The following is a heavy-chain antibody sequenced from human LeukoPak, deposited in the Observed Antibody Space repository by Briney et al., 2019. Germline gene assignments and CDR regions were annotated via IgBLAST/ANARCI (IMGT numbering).Heavy chain of an antibody. CDR3: ATVRPENSGSYYWDY. CDR2: FYYSGNT. D-gene: IGHD1-26*01. V-gene: IGHV4-59*08. CDR1: GGSISSYY. Sequence: PSETLSLTCTVSGGSISSYYWSWIRHPPGKGLEWIGCFYYSGNTHSNPSLKSRVTISVDTSKNQFSLKLMSVTAADTAVYYCATVRPENSGSYYWDYWGQGTLVTVSS. J-gene: IGHJ4*02.